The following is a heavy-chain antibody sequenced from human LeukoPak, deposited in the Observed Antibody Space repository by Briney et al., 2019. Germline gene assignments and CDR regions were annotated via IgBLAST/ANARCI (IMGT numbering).Heavy chain of an antibody. D-gene: IGHD3-22*01. Sequence: GASVKVSCKASGGTFSSYAISWVRQAPGQGLEWMGGIIPIFGTANYAQKFQGRVTITADESTSTAYMELSSLRSEDTAVYYCARIAGTYYYDSSGSNLDYWGQGTLVTVSS. CDR2: IIPIFGTA. CDR1: GGTFSSYA. V-gene: IGHV1-69*13. CDR3: ARIAGTYYYDSSGSNLDY. J-gene: IGHJ4*02.